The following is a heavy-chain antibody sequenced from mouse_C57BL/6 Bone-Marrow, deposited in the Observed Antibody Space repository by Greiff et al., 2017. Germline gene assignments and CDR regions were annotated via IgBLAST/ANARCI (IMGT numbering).Heavy chain of an antibody. D-gene: IGHD1-1*01. V-gene: IGHV1-66*01. CDR3: AKITTIYAMDY. Sequence: QVQLQQSGPELVKPGASVKISCKASGYSFTSYYIHWVKQRPGQGLEWIGWIYPGSGNTKYNEKFKGKATLTADTSSSTAYMQLSSLTSEDSAVYYCAKITTIYAMDYRGQGTSVTVSS. CDR2: IYPGSGNT. CDR1: GYSFTSYY. J-gene: IGHJ4*01.